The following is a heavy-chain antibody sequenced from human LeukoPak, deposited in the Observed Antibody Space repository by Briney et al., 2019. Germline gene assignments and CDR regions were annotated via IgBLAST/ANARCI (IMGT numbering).Heavy chain of an antibody. V-gene: IGHV1-69*13. J-gene: IGHJ5*02. Sequence: ASVKVSCKASGGTFRSYAISWVRQAPGQGLEWMGGIIPIFGTANYAQKFQCRVTITADESTSTAYMELSSLRSEDTAVYYCARAPEWETWWFDPWGQGTLVTVSS. CDR3: ARAPEWETWWFDP. CDR2: IIPIFGTA. D-gene: IGHD1-26*01. CDR1: GGTFRSYA.